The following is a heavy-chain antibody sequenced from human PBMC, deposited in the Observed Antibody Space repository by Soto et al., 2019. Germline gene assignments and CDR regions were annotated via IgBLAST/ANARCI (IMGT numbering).Heavy chain of an antibody. V-gene: IGHV1-24*01. CDR1: GYTLTELS. CDR3: ARRPHCSGGICYYGLDN. J-gene: IGHJ4*02. D-gene: IGHD2-15*01. CDR2: FDPEDGET. Sequence: ASVKVSCKVSGYTLTELSMHWVRQAPGKGLEWMGGFDPEDGETIYAQKFQGRVTMTEDTSTVTAYMELSSLGSEDTAVYYCARRPHCSGGICYYGLDNWGQGTLVTVSS.